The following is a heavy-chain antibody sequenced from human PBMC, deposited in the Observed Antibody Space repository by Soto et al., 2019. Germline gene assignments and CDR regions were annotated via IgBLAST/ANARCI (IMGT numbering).Heavy chain of an antibody. V-gene: IGHV3-30*18. CDR3: AKDIGIGGRYYVGDY. J-gene: IGHJ4*02. Sequence: QMQLMESGGGVVQPGRSLRLSCAASGFTFSSYGMHWVRQAPGKGLEWVAVISYDGSNKYYVDSVKGRFTISRDNSKITLNLQMNSLRAEDTAVYYCAKDIGIGGRYYVGDYWGQGTLVTVSS. CDR1: GFTFSSYG. D-gene: IGHD1-26*01. CDR2: ISYDGSNK.